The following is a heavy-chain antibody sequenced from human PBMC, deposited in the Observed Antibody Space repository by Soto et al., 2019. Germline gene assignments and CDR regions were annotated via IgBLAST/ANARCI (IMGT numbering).Heavy chain of an antibody. V-gene: IGHV1-69*01. D-gene: IGHD1-1*01. J-gene: IGHJ6*02. CDR2: IIPLFGSP. Sequence: QVQLEQSGAEVKKPGSSVKVSCKASGDTFTTYAINWVRQAPGQGLEWVGGIIPLFGSPKYAQKFQDRVLITADEATPTAYMELSSLRSEDTAMYYCARGVRYPWKGYYGMDVWGQGTTVTVSS. CDR1: GDTFTTYA. CDR3: ARGVRYPWKGYYGMDV.